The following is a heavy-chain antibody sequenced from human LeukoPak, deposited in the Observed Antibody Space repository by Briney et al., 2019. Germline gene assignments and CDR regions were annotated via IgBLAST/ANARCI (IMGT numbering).Heavy chain of an antibody. CDR1: GGSVSSSIDY. CDR3: ARLIIGPTTARY. J-gene: IGHJ4*02. V-gene: IGHV4-39*07. Sequence: SETLSLTCTVSGGSVSSSIDYWAWIRQAPGKGLEWIGSVYYRGFTYYNPSFGSRVSISIDTSKNQFSLMLSSVTAADTAVYYCARLIIGPTTARYWGQGTLFTVSS. CDR2: VYYRGFT. D-gene: IGHD2/OR15-2a*01.